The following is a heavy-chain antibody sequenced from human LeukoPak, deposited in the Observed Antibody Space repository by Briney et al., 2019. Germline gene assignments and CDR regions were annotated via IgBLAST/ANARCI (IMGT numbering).Heavy chain of an antibody. CDR1: GFIFSSCS. J-gene: IGHJ4*02. V-gene: IGHV3-48*01. Sequence: GGSLRLSCAASGFIFSSCSMNWVRQAPGKGLEWISYISISSSTIYYADSVKGRFTISRDNAKNSLYLQMHSLRVEDTAIYYCARLRWQPYWGQGTLVTVSS. D-gene: IGHD4-23*01. CDR2: ISISSSTI. CDR3: ARLRWQPY.